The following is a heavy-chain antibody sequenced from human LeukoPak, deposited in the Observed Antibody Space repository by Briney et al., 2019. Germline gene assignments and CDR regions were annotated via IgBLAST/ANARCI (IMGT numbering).Heavy chain of an antibody. CDR2: ISAYNGNT. V-gene: IGHV1-18*04. J-gene: IGHJ3*02. CDR3: ARDRRALLAYDAFDI. D-gene: IGHD2-21*01. Sequence: ASVKVSCKASGYTFTGYYMHWVRQAPGQGLEWMGWISAYNGNTNYAQKLQGRVTMTTDTSTSTAYMELRSLRSDDTAVYYCARDRRALLAYDAFDIWGQGTMVTVSS. CDR1: GYTFTGYY.